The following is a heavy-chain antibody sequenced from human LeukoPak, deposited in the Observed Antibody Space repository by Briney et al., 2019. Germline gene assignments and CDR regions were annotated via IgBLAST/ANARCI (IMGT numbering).Heavy chain of an antibody. CDR1: GDSVSSNSAT. J-gene: IGHJ4*02. CDR2: TYYRSKWYN. CDR3: TRCSYGYSDY. D-gene: IGHD3-10*01. Sequence: SQTLSLTCAISGDSVSSNSATRNWIRQSPSRGLEWLGRTYYRSKWYNDYAVSVKSRITINRDTSKNQISPHLNSVTPEDTAVYYCTRCSYGYSDYWGQGTLVTVSS. V-gene: IGHV6-1*01.